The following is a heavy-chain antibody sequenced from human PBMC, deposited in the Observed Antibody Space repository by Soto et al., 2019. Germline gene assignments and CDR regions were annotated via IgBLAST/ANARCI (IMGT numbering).Heavy chain of an antibody. CDR1: GCTFRGFY. D-gene: IGHD2-21*02. J-gene: IGHJ4*02. V-gene: IGHV1-2*02. CDR3: ASAAVTFTEGFDY. CDR2: INPNSGGT. Sequence: DSVKGTCTDSGCTFRGFYMHWVRQAPGQGLEWMGWINPNSGGTKSAEKFQGRVTMTRDTSISTAYMELSRLTSDDTAVYYCASAAVTFTEGFDYWGQITQVTVSS.